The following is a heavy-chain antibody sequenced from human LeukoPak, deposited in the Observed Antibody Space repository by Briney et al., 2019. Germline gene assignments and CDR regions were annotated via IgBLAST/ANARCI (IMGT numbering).Heavy chain of an antibody. J-gene: IGHJ4*02. V-gene: IGHV4-28*01. Sequence: SDTLSLTCAVSDYSISSSNWWVWIRQPPGKELEWIGYMYHSGSTSYNPSLKSRVSMSLDTTKNQFSLKLRSVTAVDTAIYYCARKKDSSGYFSWGQGILVTVSS. CDR2: MYHSGST. D-gene: IGHD3-22*01. CDR1: DYSISSSNW. CDR3: ARKKDSSGYFS.